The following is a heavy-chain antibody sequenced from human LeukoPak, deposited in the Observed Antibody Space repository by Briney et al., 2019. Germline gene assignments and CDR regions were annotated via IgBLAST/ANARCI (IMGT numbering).Heavy chain of an antibody. CDR2: ISYSGST. CDR3: ARATTKPYYDFWSGYYTRLKRDYYYYYYMDV. CDR1: GGSISSSSYY. Sequence: PSETLSLTCTVSGGSISSSSYYWGWIRQPPGKGLEWIGSISYSGSTNYNPSLKSRVTISVDTSKNQFSLKLSSVTAADTAVYYCARATTKPYYDFWSGYYTRLKRDYYYYYYMDVWGKGTTVTVPS. D-gene: IGHD3-3*01. V-gene: IGHV4-39*07. J-gene: IGHJ6*03.